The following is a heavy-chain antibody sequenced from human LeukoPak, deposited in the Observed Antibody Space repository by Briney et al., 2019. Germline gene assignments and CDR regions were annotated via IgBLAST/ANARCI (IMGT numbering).Heavy chain of an antibody. CDR1: GFTFSSYS. CDR2: ISSSSSYI. Sequence: GGSLRLSCAASGFTFSSYSLNWVRQAPGKGLEWVSSISSSSSYIYYADSVKGRFTISRDNAKNSLYLQMNSLRAEDTAVYYCARDPQNSGSQRRSAWGQGTLVTVSS. V-gene: IGHV3-21*01. D-gene: IGHD6-6*01. J-gene: IGHJ5*02. CDR3: ARDPQNSGSQRRSA.